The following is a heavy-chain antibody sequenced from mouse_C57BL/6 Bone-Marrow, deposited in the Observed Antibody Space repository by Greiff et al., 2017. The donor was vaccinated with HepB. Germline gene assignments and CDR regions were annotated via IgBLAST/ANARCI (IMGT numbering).Heavy chain of an antibody. J-gene: IGHJ2*01. CDR1: GYTFTSYW. CDR2: IDPSDSYP. Sequence: QVQLQQSGAELVMPGASVKLSCKASGYTFTSYWMHWVKQRPGQGLEWIGEIDPSDSYPNYNQKFKGKSTLTVDKSSSTAYMQLSSLTSEDSAVYYCARLDACDYWGQGTTLTVSS. V-gene: IGHV1-69*01. CDR3: ARLDACDY.